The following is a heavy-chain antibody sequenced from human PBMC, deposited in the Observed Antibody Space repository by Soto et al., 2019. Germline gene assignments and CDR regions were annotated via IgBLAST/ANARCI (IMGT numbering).Heavy chain of an antibody. V-gene: IGHV3-23*01. J-gene: IGHJ4*02. CDR2: VSASGLNT. CDR1: GFTFSTYA. D-gene: IGHD3-16*01. CDR3: PKDRPRSTSRSFFNY. Sequence: PGGSLRLSCAASGFTFSTYAMAWVRQAPGKGLEWVSGVSASGLNTDYADPVKGRFYISRDNSKNTVSLHMNSLRAEDTALYYCPKDRPRSTSRSFFNYGGEGMPLPVSS.